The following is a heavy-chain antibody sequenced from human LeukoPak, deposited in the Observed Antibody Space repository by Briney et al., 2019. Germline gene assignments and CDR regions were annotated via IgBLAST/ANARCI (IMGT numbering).Heavy chain of an antibody. J-gene: IGHJ6*03. CDR3: ARDGEGYSYGYAYYYYMDV. V-gene: IGHV1-46*01. CDR1: GYTFTSYY. Sequence: ASVKVSCKASGYTFTSYYMHWVRQAPGQGLEWVGIINPSGGSTSYAQKFQGRVTMTRDTSTSTVYMELSSLRSEDTAVYYCARDGEGYSYGYAYYYYMDVWGKGTTVTVSS. CDR2: INPSGGST. D-gene: IGHD5-18*01.